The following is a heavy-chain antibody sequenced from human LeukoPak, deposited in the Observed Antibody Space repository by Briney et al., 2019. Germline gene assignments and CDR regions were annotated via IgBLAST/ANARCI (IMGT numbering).Heavy chain of an antibody. V-gene: IGHV3-23*01. D-gene: IGHD2-15*01. J-gene: IGHJ4*02. Sequence: GGSLRLSCAASGFTFSSYAMSWVRQAPGRGLEWVSAISGSGGTGTYYADSVKGRFTTSRDNSKNTLYLQMNSLRAEDTAVYYCARVDGSPDYWGQGTLVTVSS. CDR2: ISGSGGTGT. CDR1: GFTFSSYA. CDR3: ARVDGSPDY.